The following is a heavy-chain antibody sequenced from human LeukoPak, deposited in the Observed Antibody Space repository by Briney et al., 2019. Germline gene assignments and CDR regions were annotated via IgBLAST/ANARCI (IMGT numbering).Heavy chain of an antibody. Sequence: GGSLRLSCAASGFSFSTYSMSWVRQAPGKGLEWVSSIRGSGADKYYADSVKGRFSISRDNSQDTLSLQMNSLRAEDTAVYYCAKVSWDGRGTFDWGRGTLVTVSS. CDR1: GFSFSTYS. CDR2: IRGSGADK. D-gene: IGHD1/OR15-1a*01. CDR3: AKVSWDGRGTFD. V-gene: IGHV3-23*01. J-gene: IGHJ4*02.